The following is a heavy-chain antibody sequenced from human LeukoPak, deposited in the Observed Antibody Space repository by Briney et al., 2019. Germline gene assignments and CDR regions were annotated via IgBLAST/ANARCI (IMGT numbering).Heavy chain of an antibody. Sequence: GGSLRLSCAASGFTVSTNYMSWVRQAPGKGLEWVANIQQNGIEKYSVEGRFTISRDNVNSLLYLRINSLRADDTAMYYCARDRDGKDLWGQGTLVTVSS. J-gene: IGHJ5*02. CDR3: ARDRDGKDL. V-gene: IGHV3-7*03. D-gene: IGHD1-1*01. CDR1: GFTVSTNY. CDR2: IQQNGIEK.